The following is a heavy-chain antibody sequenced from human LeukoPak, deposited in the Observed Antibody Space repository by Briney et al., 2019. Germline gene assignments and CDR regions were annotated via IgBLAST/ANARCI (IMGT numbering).Heavy chain of an antibody. CDR3: ARIRPYDSSGYGAFDI. D-gene: IGHD3-22*01. CDR2: ISSSSSYI. V-gene: IGHV3-21*01. Sequence: GWSVRLSCAASGFTFSSYSMNWVRQAPGKGLEWVSSISSSSSYIYYADSVKGRFTISRDNAKNSLYLQMNSLRAEDTAVYYCARIRPYDSSGYGAFDIWGQGTMVTVSS. CDR1: GFTFSSYS. J-gene: IGHJ3*02.